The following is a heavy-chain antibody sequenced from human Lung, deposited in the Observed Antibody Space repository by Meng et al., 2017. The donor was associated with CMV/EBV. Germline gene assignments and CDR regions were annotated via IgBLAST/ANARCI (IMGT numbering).Heavy chain of an antibody. CDR2: IDFTGRT. V-gene: IGHV4-31*02. Sequence: ARGSISSGTYYWNWIRQPAGKGLEWIGDIDFTGRTYYSTSLRSRLTMSIETSRDEFSLKLSSVTAADSAVYFCAASIPAAGYGWFDPWGQGTLVTVSS. D-gene: IGHD6-13*01. CDR3: AASIPAAGYGWFDP. J-gene: IGHJ5*02. CDR1: RGSISSGTYY.